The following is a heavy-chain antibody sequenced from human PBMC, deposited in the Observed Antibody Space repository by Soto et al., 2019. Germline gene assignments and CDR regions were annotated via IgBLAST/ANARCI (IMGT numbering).Heavy chain of an antibody. CDR1: GFTFSSYW. CDR3: TKAFYSNFDY. CDR2: KKQDGSEK. J-gene: IGHJ4*02. Sequence: GGSLRLSCAASGFTFSSYWMSWVRQAPGKGLEWVANKKQDGSEKYYVDSVKGRFTISRDNAKNSLHQQMNSRRAEVTVVYYSTKAFYSNFDYWGQGTLVTVSS. V-gene: IGHV3-7*03. D-gene: IGHD4-4*01.